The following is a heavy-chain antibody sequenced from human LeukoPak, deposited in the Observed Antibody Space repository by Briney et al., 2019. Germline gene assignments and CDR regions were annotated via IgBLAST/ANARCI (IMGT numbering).Heavy chain of an antibody. CDR2: ISGMGGRT. J-gene: IGHJ4*02. D-gene: IGHD2-2*01. V-gene: IGHV3-23*01. Sequence: GGSLRLACAASGFTFSSYAMSWVRQAPGKGLEWVSAISGMGGRTYYADSVKGRFTISRDNSKNTLYLQMNSLRAEDTAVYYCAKWRLLYYFDYWGQGTLVTVSS. CDR1: GFTFSSYA. CDR3: AKWRLLYYFDY.